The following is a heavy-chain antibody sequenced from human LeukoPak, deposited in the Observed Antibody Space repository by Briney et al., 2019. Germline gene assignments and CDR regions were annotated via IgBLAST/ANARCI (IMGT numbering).Heavy chain of an antibody. J-gene: IGHJ4*02. V-gene: IGHV3-48*02. Sequence: PGGSLSLSCAASGFTFSGYSMNWVRQAPGEGLEWLSYISSTSSTIYYADSVKGRFTISRDNAKNSLYLQMNSLRDEDTAVYYCASGRGQVGATDYWGQGTLVTVSS. CDR1: GFTFSGYS. CDR3: ASGRGQVGATDY. CDR2: ISSTSSTI. D-gene: IGHD1-26*01.